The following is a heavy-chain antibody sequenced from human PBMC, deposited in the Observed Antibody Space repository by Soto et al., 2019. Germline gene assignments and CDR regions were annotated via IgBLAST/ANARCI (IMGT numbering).Heavy chain of an antibody. V-gene: IGHV4-59*08. D-gene: IGHD4-17*01. J-gene: IGHJ4*02. CDR2: IYYSVST. CDR3: ARHETLHGDYYY. CDR1: GGSISSYY. Sequence: SETLSLTCTVSGGSISSYYWSWIRQPPGKGLEWIGYIYYSVSTNYNPSLKSRVTISVDTSKNQFSLKLSSVTAADTAVYYCARHETLHGDYYYWAQGTLVTVSS.